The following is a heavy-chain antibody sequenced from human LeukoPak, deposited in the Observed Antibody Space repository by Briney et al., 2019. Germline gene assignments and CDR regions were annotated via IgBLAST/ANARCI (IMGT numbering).Heavy chain of an antibody. D-gene: IGHD3-10*01. Sequence: ASVKVSCKASGYTFTSYYMHWVRQAPGQGLEWMGIINPSGGSTSYAQKFQGRVTMTRDTSTSTVYMELSSLRSEDTAVYYCAKDLLAWYYGSGSYSNDAFDIWGQGTMVTVSS. CDR1: GYTFTSYY. CDR2: INPSGGST. V-gene: IGHV1-46*01. CDR3: AKDLLAWYYGSGSYSNDAFDI. J-gene: IGHJ3*02.